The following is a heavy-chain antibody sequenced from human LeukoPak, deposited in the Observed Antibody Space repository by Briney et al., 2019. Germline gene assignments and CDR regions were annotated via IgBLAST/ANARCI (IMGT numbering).Heavy chain of an antibody. CDR1: GYTFTSYA. D-gene: IGHD6-13*01. CDR3: AREEHSSSWYNYYMDV. Sequence: EASVKVSCKASGYTFTSYAMNWVRQAPGQGLEWMGGIIPIFGTANYAQKFQGRVTITADKSTSTAYMELSSLRSEDTAVYYCAREEHSSSWYNYYMDVWGKGTTVTVSS. V-gene: IGHV1-69*06. CDR2: IIPIFGTA. J-gene: IGHJ6*03.